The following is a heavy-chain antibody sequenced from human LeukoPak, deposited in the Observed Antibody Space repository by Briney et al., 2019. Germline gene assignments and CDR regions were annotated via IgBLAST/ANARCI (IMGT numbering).Heavy chain of an antibody. Sequence: SVKVSCKASGGTFSSDAISGVRQATGQGLEWIGGIIPIFGTANYAQKFQGRVTITADESTSTGYLELTSPRSEDTAVYSRARALRYSGSYPDYWGQGTPVTVSS. CDR1: GGTFSSDA. CDR2: IIPIFGTA. J-gene: IGHJ4*02. V-gene: IGHV1-69*01. CDR3: ARALRYSGSYPDY. D-gene: IGHD1-26*01.